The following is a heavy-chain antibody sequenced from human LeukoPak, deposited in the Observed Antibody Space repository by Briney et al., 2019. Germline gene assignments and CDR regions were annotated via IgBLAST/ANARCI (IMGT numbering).Heavy chain of an antibody. D-gene: IGHD3-10*01. CDR3: ARGADHGGSYYPD. CDR1: GFRFSNSW. CDR2: MKTDGTRI. J-gene: IGHJ4*02. V-gene: IGHV3-74*01. Sequence: QPGGSLRLSCAASGFRFSNSWKYWVRQGPGKGPVWVSRMKTDGTRIEYADSVKGRFTISRDNAKNTLFLQMSSLRVEDTAVYYCARGADHGGSYYPDWGQGTRVTVSS.